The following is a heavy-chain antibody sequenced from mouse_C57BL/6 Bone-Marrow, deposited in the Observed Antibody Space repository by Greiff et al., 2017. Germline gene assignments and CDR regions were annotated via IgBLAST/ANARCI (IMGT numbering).Heavy chain of an antibody. V-gene: IGHV1-81*01. CDR1: GYTFTSYG. CDR2: IYPRSGNT. CDR3: ARGLGDY. Sequence: QVHVKQSGAELARPGASVKLSCKASGYTFTSYGISWVKQRTGQGLEWIGEIYPRSGNTYYNEKFKGKATLTADKSSSTAYMELRSLTSEDSAVYFCARGLGDYWGQGTSVTVSS. D-gene: IGHD3-1*01. J-gene: IGHJ4*01.